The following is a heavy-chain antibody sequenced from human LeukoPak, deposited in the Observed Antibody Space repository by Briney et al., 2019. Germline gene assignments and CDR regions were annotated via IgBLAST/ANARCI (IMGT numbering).Heavy chain of an antibody. CDR2: IRYDGSNK. J-gene: IGHJ6*03. Sequence: GGSLRLSCAASGFTFSTYGMHWVRQAPGKGLEWVAFIRYDGSNKYYADSVKGRFTISRDNSKNTLFLQMNSLRAEDTAVYYCAKSPKSPAISMVRGTSQYNYYMDVWGKGTTVTISS. D-gene: IGHD3-10*01. V-gene: IGHV3-30*02. CDR1: GFTFSTYG. CDR3: AKSPKSPAISMVRGTSQYNYYMDV.